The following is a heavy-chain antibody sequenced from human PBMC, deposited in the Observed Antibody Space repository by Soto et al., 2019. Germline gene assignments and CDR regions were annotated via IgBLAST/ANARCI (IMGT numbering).Heavy chain of an antibody. CDR3: TTMHPEDPSVRYFDWSNPGDWYYFDY. V-gene: IGHV2-5*02. J-gene: IGHJ4*02. CDR2: IYWDVDK. Sequence: QVTLKESGPTLVKPTQTLTLTCTFSGFSLSTSGVGVGWIRQPPGKALEWLALIYWDVDKRYSPSLKSRPTITKDTSKNQVALTMTNMDPVDTATYYCTTMHPEDPSVRYFDWSNPGDWYYFDYWGQGTLVTVSS. CDR1: GFSLSTSGVG. D-gene: IGHD3-9*01.